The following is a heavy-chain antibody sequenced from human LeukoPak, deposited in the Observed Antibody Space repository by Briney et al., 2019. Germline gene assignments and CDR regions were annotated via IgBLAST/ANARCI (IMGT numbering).Heavy chain of an antibody. D-gene: IGHD3-9*01. CDR3: ARAELRYFDWPPGDY. CDR2: INRSGDTT. V-gene: IGHV1-46*01. CDR1: GYTFTSYY. J-gene: IGHJ4*02. Sequence: ASVKVSCKASGYTFTSYYMHWVRQAPGQGLEWMGIINRSGDTTAYAQKFQGRVTMTRNTSISTAYMELSSLRSEDTAVYYCARAELRYFDWPPGDYWGQGTLVTVSS.